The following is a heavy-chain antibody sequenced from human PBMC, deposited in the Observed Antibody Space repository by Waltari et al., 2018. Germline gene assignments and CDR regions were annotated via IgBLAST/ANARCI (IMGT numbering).Heavy chain of an antibody. J-gene: IGHJ4*02. Sequence: EVQLVESGGGLVQPGGSLRLSCAASGFTFSSYWMSWGRQAPGKGLEWLANIKQDGSEKYYVDSVKGRFTISRDNAKNSLSLQMNSLSAEDTAVYYCATGSGTYYVYWGQGTLVTVSS. CDR3: ATGSGTYYVY. V-gene: IGHV3-7*01. D-gene: IGHD3-10*01. CDR1: GFTFSSYW. CDR2: IKQDGSEK.